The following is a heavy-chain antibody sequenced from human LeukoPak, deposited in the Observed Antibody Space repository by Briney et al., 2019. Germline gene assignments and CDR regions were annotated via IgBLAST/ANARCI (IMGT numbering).Heavy chain of an antibody. J-gene: IGHJ4*02. D-gene: IGHD2-2*01. V-gene: IGHV1-8*01. CDR1: GYTFTSYD. CDR2: MNPNSGNT. CDR3: ARSAGCSSTSCYLFGY. Sequence: ASVKVSCKASGYTFTSYDINWVRQATGQGLEWMGWMNPNSGNTGYAQKFQGRVTMTRNTSISTAYMELSSLRSEDTAVYYCARSAGCSSTSCYLFGYWGQGTLVTVSS.